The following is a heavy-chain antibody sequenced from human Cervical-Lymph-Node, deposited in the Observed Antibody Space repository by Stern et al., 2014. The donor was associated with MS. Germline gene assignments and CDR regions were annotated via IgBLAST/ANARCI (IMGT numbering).Heavy chain of an antibody. J-gene: IGHJ4*02. V-gene: IGHV4-61*02. CDR1: GGSISSGSYY. CDR2: IYTSGST. CDR3: ARSSSSSAWDY. D-gene: IGHD6-6*01. Sequence: VQLVQSGPGLVKPSQTLSLTCTVSGGSISSGSYYWSWIRQPAGKGLEWIGRIYTSGSTNYNPSLKSRVTIAVDTSKNQSPLKLSAVTAADTAVYYCARSSSSSAWDYWGQGTLVTVSS.